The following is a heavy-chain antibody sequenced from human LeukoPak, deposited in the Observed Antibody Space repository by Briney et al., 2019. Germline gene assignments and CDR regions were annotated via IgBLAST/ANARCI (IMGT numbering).Heavy chain of an antibody. D-gene: IGHD6-19*01. CDR2: IYSGGNT. V-gene: IGHV3-53*01. Sequence: GGSLRLSCAASGFTVSINYMSWVRQAPGKGLEWVSVIYSGGNTYYADSVKGRFTISRDTSKNTLYLQMNSLRAEDTAIYYCARAYSTGWTHFDYWGQGTLVTVSS. CDR3: ARAYSTGWTHFDY. J-gene: IGHJ4*02. CDR1: GFTVSINY.